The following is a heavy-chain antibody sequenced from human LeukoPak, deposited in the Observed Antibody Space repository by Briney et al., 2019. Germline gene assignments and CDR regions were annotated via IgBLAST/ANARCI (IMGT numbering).Heavy chain of an antibody. CDR1: GFIFSTYA. CDR3: APNGGYSYGYGLYYFDY. J-gene: IGHJ4*02. V-gene: IGHV3-30*02. CDR2: IRYDGSNK. Sequence: PGGSLRLSCVASGFIFSTYAMHWVRQAPGKGLEWVAFIRYDGSNKYYADSVKGRFTISRDNSKNTLYLQMNSLRAEDTAVYYCAPNGGYSYGYGLYYFDYWGQGTLVTVSS. D-gene: IGHD5-18*01.